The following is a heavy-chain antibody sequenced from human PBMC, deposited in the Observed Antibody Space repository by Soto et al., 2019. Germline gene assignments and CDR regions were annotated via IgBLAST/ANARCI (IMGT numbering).Heavy chain of an antibody. CDR3: ASVWPMSRSGGGYFDY. CDR1: GGSISSGDYY. Sequence: QVQLQESGPGLVKPSQTLSLTCTVSGGSISSGDYYWSWIRQPPGKGLEWIGYIYYSGSTYYNPSLKSRVTISVDTSKNQFSLKLSSMTAADTAVYYCASVWPMSRSGGGYFDYWGQGTLVTVSS. V-gene: IGHV4-30-4*01. CDR2: IYYSGST. D-gene: IGHD3-16*01. J-gene: IGHJ4*02.